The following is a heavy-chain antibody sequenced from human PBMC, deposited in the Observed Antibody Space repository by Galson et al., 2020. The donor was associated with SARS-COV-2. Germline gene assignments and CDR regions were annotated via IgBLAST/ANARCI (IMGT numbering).Heavy chain of an antibody. V-gene: IGHV3-49*03. D-gene: IGHD1-26*01. Sequence: GGSLRLSCTASGFTFGDYAMSWFRQAPGKGLEWVGFIRSKAYGGTTEYAASVKGRFTISRDDSKSIAYLQMNSLKTEDTAVYYCTRVPLEWELRQDAFDIWGQGTMVTVSS. J-gene: IGHJ3*02. CDR2: IRSKAYGGTT. CDR3: TRVPLEWELRQDAFDI. CDR1: GFTFGDYA.